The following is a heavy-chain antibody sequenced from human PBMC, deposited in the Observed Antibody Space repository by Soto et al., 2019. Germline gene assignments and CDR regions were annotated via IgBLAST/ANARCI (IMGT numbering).Heavy chain of an antibody. CDR1: GYTLTELS. J-gene: IGHJ3*02. V-gene: IGHV1-24*01. Sequence: ASVKVSCKVSGYTLTELSMHWVRQAPGKGLEWMGGFDPEDGETIYAQKFQGRVTMTEDTSTDTAYMELSSLRSEDTAVYYCATTKFTTRAFDIWGQGTMVTVAS. CDR3: ATTKFTTRAFDI. CDR2: FDPEDGET. D-gene: IGHD1-1*01.